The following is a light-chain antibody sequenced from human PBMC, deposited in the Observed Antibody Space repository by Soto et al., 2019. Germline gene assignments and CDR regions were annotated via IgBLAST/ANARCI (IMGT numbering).Light chain of an antibody. CDR1: SSDVGAYNY. CDR2: HVS. V-gene: IGLV2-14*01. Sequence: QSALTQPASVSGSPGQSITISCTGTSSDVGAYNYVSWYQQHPAKIPKLMIYHVSNRPSGVSDRFSGSKSGNTASLTISGLQAEDEADYYCNSYTTSSTYVFGTGTKVPVL. J-gene: IGLJ1*01. CDR3: NSYTTSSTYV.